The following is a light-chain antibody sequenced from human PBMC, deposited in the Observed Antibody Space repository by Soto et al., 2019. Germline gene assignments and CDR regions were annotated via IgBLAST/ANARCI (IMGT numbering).Light chain of an antibody. CDR2: DAS. CDR1: QSVRSY. CDR3: QQRTHWPSST. Sequence: EIVLTQSPATLSLSPGERATLSCRASQSVRSYLAWYQQKPGQAPRLLIHDASSRATGIPARFSGSGSGTAFTLTISSLEPEDFAVYYCQQRTHWPSSTFGQGTRLEIK. J-gene: IGKJ5*01. V-gene: IGKV3-11*01.